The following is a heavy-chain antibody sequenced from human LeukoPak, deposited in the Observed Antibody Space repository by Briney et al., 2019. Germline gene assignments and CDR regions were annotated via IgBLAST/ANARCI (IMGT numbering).Heavy chain of an antibody. V-gene: IGHV3-74*01. CDR2: INSDGSST. D-gene: IGHD6-13*01. CDR1: GFTFSSYW. CDR3: AREVGSSWFDY. Sequence: GGSLRLSCAASGFTFSSYWMHWVRQAPGKGLVWVSRINSDGSSTSYADSVKGRFTISRDNAKNTLYLQMNSLRAEDTAVYYCAREVGSSWFDYWGQGTLVTVSS. J-gene: IGHJ4*02.